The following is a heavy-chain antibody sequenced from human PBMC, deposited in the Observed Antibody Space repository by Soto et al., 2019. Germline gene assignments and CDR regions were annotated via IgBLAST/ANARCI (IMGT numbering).Heavy chain of an antibody. J-gene: IGHJ4*02. CDR2: IYYSGST. CDR1: GGSISSYY. Sequence: SETLSLTCTVSGGSISSYYWSWIRQPPGKGLEWIGYIYYSGSTNYNPSLKSRVTISVDTSKNQFSLKLSSVTAADTAVYYCAGSDGHYWGQGTLVTVS. V-gene: IGHV4-59*01. CDR3: AGSDGHY.